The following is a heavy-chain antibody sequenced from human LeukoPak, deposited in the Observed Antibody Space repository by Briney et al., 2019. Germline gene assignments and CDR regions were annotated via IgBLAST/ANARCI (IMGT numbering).Heavy chain of an antibody. CDR3: ASSRSNDYILGPWFDP. D-gene: IGHD4-11*01. Sequence: GGSLRLSCAASGFTFSSYAMHWVRQAPGKGLEWVAVISYDGSNKYYTDSVKGRFTISRDNSKNTLYLQMNSLRAEDTAVYYCASSRSNDYILGPWFDPWGQGTLVTVSS. CDR2: ISYDGSNK. J-gene: IGHJ5*02. CDR1: GFTFSSYA. V-gene: IGHV3-30-3*01.